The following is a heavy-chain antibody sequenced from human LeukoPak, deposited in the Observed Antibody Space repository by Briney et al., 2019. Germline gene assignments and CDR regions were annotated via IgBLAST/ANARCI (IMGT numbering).Heavy chain of an antibody. D-gene: IGHD3-22*01. V-gene: IGHV1-18*01. CDR1: GYTFTSYG. CDR3: ASQDRPMIVVATGSRKDWFDP. J-gene: IGHJ5*02. Sequence: ASVKVSCKASGYTFTSYGISWVRQAPGQGLEWMGWISAYNGNTNYAQKLQGRVTMTTDTSTSTAYMELRSLRSDDTAVYYCASQDRPMIVVATGSRKDWFDPWGQGTLVTVSS. CDR2: ISAYNGNT.